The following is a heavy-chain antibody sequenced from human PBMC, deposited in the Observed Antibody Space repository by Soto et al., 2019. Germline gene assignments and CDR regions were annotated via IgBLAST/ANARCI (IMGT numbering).Heavy chain of an antibody. J-gene: IGHJ5*02. CDR1: GGTFSSYA. Sequence: QVQLVQSGAEVKKPGSSVKVSCKASGGTFSSYAISWVRQAPGQGLEWMGGIIPIFGTANYAQKFQGRVTITADESTSTAYMELSSLRSEDTAVYYCAREYPGHDQYDFRPEYWFDPWGQGTLVTVSS. D-gene: IGHD3-3*01. CDR2: IIPIFGTA. CDR3: AREYPGHDQYDFRPEYWFDP. V-gene: IGHV1-69*01.